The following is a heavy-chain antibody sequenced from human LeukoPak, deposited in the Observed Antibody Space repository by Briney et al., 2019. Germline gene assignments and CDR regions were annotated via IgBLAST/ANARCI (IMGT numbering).Heavy chain of an antibody. D-gene: IGHD1-26*01. J-gene: IGHJ4*02. CDR1: GGSISSYY. V-gene: IGHV4-59*12. CDR2: IYYSGST. CDR3: ARISLHPSRSYYVRPFDY. Sequence: SETLSLTCTVSGGSISSYYWSWIRQPPGKGLEWIGYIYYSGSTNYNPFLKSRVTISVDTSKNQFSLKLSSVTAADTAVYYCARISLHPSRSYYVRPFDYWGQGTLVTVSS.